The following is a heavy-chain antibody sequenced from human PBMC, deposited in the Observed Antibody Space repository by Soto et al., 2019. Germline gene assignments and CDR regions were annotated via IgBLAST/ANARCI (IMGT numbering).Heavy chain of an antibody. Sequence: GGSLRLSCAASGFTFSSYGMHWVRQAPGKGLEWVAVISYDGTKTYYADSVKGRFTISRDNSKNTLYLQMNSLRAEDTAVYSCARDPKPDILAYFDYWAQGTLVTVSS. CDR2: ISYDGTKT. V-gene: IGHV3-30*03. CDR1: GFTFSSYG. D-gene: IGHD3-9*01. J-gene: IGHJ4*02. CDR3: ARDPKPDILAYFDY.